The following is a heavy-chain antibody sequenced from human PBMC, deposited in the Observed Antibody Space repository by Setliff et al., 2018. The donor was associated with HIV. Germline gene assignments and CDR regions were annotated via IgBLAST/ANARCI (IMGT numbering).Heavy chain of an antibody. Sequence: ETLSLTCSVSGGSISSVNYYWGWIRQPPGKGLEWIGSIYYSGSTYYNPSLKSRVTISVDTSKNQFYLRLSSVTAADTAVYYCARHGSNWFDPWGQGTQVTVSS. CDR3: ARHGSNWFDP. CDR1: GGSISSVNYY. J-gene: IGHJ5*02. D-gene: IGHD3-10*01. V-gene: IGHV4-39*01. CDR2: IYYSGST.